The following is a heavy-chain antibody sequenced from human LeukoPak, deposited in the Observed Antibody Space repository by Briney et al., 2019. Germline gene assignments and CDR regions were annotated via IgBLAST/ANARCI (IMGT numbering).Heavy chain of an antibody. J-gene: IGHJ4*02. CDR2: FYSDGSDT. D-gene: IGHD3-16*01. Sequence: GVSLRLSCTASVVTFSPYWMLWVRHAPGKGLVWVLRFYSDGSDTNYAGSVQGRFTISRDNAESTLFLQMDSLRAEDTAVYYCARGLGGTSSYAYAEVWGQGSLVTVSS. CDR1: VVTFSPYW. V-gene: IGHV3-74*01. CDR3: ARGLGGTSSYAYAEV.